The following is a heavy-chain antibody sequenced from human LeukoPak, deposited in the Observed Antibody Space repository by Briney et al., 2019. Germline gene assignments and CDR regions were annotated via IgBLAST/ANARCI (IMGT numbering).Heavy chain of an antibody. CDR3: ATDPEYSSSR. CDR1: GNTFTVYY. Sequence: GASVKVSCKASGNTFTVYYIHWVRQAPGQGLEWMGWINPNSGGTNYPQKFQGRVTMTRDTSISTAYMELSSLRPDDTAVYYCATDPEYSSSRWGQGTLVTVSS. V-gene: IGHV1-2*02. J-gene: IGHJ4*02. CDR2: INPNSGGT. D-gene: IGHD6-6*01.